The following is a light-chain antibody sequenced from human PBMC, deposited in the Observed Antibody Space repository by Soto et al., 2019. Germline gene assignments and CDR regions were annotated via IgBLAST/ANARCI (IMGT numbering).Light chain of an antibody. CDR1: RSISTW. V-gene: IGKV1-5*01. J-gene: IGKJ1*01. Sequence: DIQMTQSPSTLSASIGDRVTITCRASRSISTWLAWYQQKPGKAPNLLIYDASSLESGVPSRFSGSGSGTEFTLTISSLQPDDSASYFCQQYNSYWTFGQGTKVDVK. CDR3: QQYNSYWT. CDR2: DAS.